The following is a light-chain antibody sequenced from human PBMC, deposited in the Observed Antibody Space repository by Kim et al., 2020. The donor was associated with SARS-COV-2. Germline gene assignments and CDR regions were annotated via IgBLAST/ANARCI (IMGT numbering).Light chain of an antibody. CDR3: QQRKNGPLT. Sequence: EIVLTQSPATLSLSPAERATLSCRASQSVNSYLPWYQHKPGQAPRLLFYDASNMATGIPARFSGSGSGTDFTLTISSLEPEDFAVYYCQQRKNGPLTFGEGTKLDIK. J-gene: IGKJ3*01. CDR1: QSVNSY. CDR2: DAS. V-gene: IGKV3-11*01.